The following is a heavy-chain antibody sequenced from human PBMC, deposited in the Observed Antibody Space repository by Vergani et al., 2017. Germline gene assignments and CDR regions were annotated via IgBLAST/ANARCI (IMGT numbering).Heavy chain of an antibody. CDR3: ARPVAVAGTSWFDP. J-gene: IGHJ5*02. CDR2: IYYSGST. CDR1: GGSISSSSYY. Sequence: QLQLQESGPGLVKPSETLSLTCTVSGGSISSSSYYWGWIRQPPGKGLEWIGSIYYSGSTYYNPSLKSRVTISVDTSKNQFSLKLSSVTAADTAGYYCARPVAVAGTSWFDPWGQGTLVTVSS. V-gene: IGHV4-39*01. D-gene: IGHD6-19*01.